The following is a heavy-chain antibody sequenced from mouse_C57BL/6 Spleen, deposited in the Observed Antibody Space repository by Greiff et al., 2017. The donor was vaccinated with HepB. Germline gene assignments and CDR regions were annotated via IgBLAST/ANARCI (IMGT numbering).Heavy chain of an antibody. CDR1: GYTFTSYW. D-gene: IGHD1-1*01. Sequence: QVQLQQPGAELVRPGTSVKLSCKASGYTFTSYWMHWVKQRPGQGLEWIGVIDPSDSYTNYNQKFKGKATLTVDTSSSTAYMQLSSLTSEDSAVYYCARSPFTTVVATEAMDYWGQGTSVTVSS. V-gene: IGHV1-59*01. J-gene: IGHJ4*01. CDR2: IDPSDSYT. CDR3: ARSPFTTVVATEAMDY.